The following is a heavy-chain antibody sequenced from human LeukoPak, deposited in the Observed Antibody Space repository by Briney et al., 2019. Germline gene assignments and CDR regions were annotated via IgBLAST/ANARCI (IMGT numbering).Heavy chain of an antibody. CDR1: GFSFSSYG. CDR3: TTDGVGVEGATYDN. V-gene: IGHV3-30*02. Sequence: GGSLRLSCAVSGFSFSSYGMHWVRQAPGKGLEWVAFIRYDANIEYYADSVKGRFTISRDDSKNTLYLQMNSLKTEDTAVYYCTTDGVGVEGATYDNWGQGTLVSVSS. CDR2: IRYDANIE. D-gene: IGHD1-26*01. J-gene: IGHJ4*02.